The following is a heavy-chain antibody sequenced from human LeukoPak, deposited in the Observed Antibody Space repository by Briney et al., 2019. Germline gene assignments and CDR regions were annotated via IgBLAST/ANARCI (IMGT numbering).Heavy chain of an antibody. J-gene: IGHJ4*02. D-gene: IGHD3-16*01. Sequence: GGSLRLSCEASGFTFTTYAMSWVRQAPGKGLEWVSGISGGGSITYYADSVKGRFTISRDNSENTLFLEMSSLRAEDTAVYYCARDLRLVEGAHYFDYWGQGTLVTVSS. CDR1: GFTFTTYA. CDR2: ISGGGSIT. V-gene: IGHV3-23*01. CDR3: ARDLRLVEGAHYFDY.